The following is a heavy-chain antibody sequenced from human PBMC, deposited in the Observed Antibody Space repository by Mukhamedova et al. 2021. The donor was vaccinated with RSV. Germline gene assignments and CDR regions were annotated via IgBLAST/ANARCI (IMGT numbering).Heavy chain of an antibody. CDR3: ARESYSTTSGADY. CDR2: IWYDGTYK. J-gene: IGHJ4*02. Sequence: EWVAVIWYDGTYKYYADSVKGRFNISRDNSKNTLYLQMNTLRAEDTAVYYCARESYSTTSGADYWGQGTLVT. D-gene: IGHD2-2*01. V-gene: IGHV3-33*01.